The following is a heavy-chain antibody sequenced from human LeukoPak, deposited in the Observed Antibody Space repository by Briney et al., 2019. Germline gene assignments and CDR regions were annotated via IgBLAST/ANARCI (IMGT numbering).Heavy chain of an antibody. J-gene: IGHJ6*03. Sequence: SQTLSLTCTVSGGSISSGSYYWSWIRQPAGKGLEWIGRIYTSGSPNSNPSLKSRVTISVDTSKNQFSLKLSSVTAADTAGYYWAIAGITHYYYMDVCGKGTTVTISS. CDR3: AIAGITHYYYMDV. CDR1: GGSISSGSYY. D-gene: IGHD1-20*01. CDR2: IYTSGSP. V-gene: IGHV4-61*02.